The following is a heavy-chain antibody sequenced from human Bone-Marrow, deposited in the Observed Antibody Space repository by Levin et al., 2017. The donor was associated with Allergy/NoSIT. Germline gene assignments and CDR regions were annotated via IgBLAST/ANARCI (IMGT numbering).Heavy chain of an antibody. V-gene: IGHV3-23*01. D-gene: IGHD1-26*01. CDR2: ISGSGGST. CDR1: GFTFSSYA. CDR3: AKTVYPRWWELLGFDY. J-gene: IGHJ4*02. Sequence: GGSLRLSCAASGFTFSSYAMSWVRQAPGKGLEWVSAISGSGGSTYYADSVKGRFTISRDNSKNTLYLQMNSLRAEGTAVYYCAKTVYPRWWELLGFDYWGQGTLVTVSS.